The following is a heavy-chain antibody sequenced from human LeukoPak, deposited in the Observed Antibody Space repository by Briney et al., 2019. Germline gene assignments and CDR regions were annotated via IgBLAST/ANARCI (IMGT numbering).Heavy chain of an antibody. CDR2: IYYSGST. CDR1: GGSISSYY. J-gene: IGHJ4*02. D-gene: IGHD6-13*01. Sequence: QPSETLSLTCTVSGGSISSYYWSWIRQPPGKALEWIGYIYYSGSTNYNPSLKSRVTISVDTSKNQFSLKLSSVTAADTAVYYCAREAAGTRAVDYWGQGTLVTVSS. CDR3: AREAAGTRAVDY. V-gene: IGHV4-59*01.